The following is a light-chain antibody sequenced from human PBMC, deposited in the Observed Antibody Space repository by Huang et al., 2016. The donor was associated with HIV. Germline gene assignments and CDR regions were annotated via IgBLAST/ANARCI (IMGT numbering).Light chain of an antibody. Sequence: PGERATLSCRASQSVNRYLAWYQQKPGQAPRLLIYDASNRSTGIPARFSGSGSGTDFTLTISSLEPEDFAVYYCQQRSNWPPITFGQGTRLEIK. CDR2: DAS. J-gene: IGKJ5*01. CDR3: QQRSNWPPIT. CDR1: QSVNRY. V-gene: IGKV3-11*01.